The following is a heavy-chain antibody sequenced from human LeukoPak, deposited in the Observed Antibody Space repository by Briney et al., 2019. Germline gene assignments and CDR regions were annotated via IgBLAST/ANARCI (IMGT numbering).Heavy chain of an antibody. CDR3: ARVQSRLSWFDP. V-gene: IGHV4-59*01. J-gene: IGHJ5*02. CDR1: GGSISRYY. CDR2: IYYSGST. Sequence: SETLSLTCTVSGGSISRYYWSWVRQPPGKGLEWIGYIYYSGSTYYNPSLRSRVTISVDTSKNQFSLKLSSVTATDTAVYYCARVQSRLSWFDPWGQGTLATVSS.